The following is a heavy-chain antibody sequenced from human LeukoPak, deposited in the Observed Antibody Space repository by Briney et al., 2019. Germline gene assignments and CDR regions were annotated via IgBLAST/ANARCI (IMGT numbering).Heavy chain of an antibody. CDR1: GGTFSSYA. CDR2: IIPILGIA. J-gene: IGHJ6*02. V-gene: IGHV1-69*04. Sequence: SVKVSCKASGGTFSSYAISWVRQAPGQGLEWMGRIIPILGIANYAQKFQGRVTITADKSTSTAYMELSSLRSEDTAVYYCARDRVSASGTDVWGQGTTVTVSS. D-gene: IGHD6-13*01. CDR3: ARDRVSASGTDV.